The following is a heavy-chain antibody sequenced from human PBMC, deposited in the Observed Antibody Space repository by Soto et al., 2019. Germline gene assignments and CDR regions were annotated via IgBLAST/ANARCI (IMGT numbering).Heavy chain of an antibody. J-gene: IGHJ6*02. Sequence: QVQLVQSGAEVKKPGASVKVSCKASGYTFTSYGISWVRQAPGQGLEWMGWISAYNGNTNYAQKLQGRVTMTTDTSTSTADMELRSLRSDDTAVYYCARDSYTTVTHYYYYGMDVWGQGTTVTVSS. CDR1: GYTFTSYG. V-gene: IGHV1-18*01. CDR2: ISAYNGNT. CDR3: ARDSYTTVTHYYYYGMDV. D-gene: IGHD4-17*01.